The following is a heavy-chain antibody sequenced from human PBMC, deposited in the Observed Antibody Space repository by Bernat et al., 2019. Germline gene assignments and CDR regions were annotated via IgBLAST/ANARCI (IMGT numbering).Heavy chain of an antibody. Sequence: QVQLQESGPGLVKPSQTLSLTCTVSGGSISSGSYYWSWIRQPAGKGLEWIGRIYTSGSTNYNPSLKSRVTISVDTSKNQFSLKLSSVTAADTAVYYCAMTTVKYYYYGMDVWGQGTTVTVSS. V-gene: IGHV4-61*02. CDR1: GGSISSGSYY. J-gene: IGHJ6*02. CDR2: IYTSGST. CDR3: AMTTVKYYYYGMDV. D-gene: IGHD4-11*01.